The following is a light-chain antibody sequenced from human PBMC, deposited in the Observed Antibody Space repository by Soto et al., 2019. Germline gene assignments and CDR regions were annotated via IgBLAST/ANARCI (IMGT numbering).Light chain of an antibody. J-gene: IGLJ2*01. V-gene: IGLV2-11*01. CDR3: FSYAGSYTVV. Sequence: QSALTQPHSVSGSPGQSVTISCTGTNSDVGGYTYVSWYQQHPGKAPKLVIYDVSKRPSGVPDRFSGSKSGNTASLTISGLQADDEAHYYCFSYAGSYTVVVGGGTKVTVL. CDR2: DVS. CDR1: NSDVGGYTY.